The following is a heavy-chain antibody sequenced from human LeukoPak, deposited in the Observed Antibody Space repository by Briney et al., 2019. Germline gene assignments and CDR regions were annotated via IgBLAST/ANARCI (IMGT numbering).Heavy chain of an antibody. CDR1: GGSISSGGYY. Sequence: SETLSLTCTVSGGSISSGGYYWSWIRQPPGKGLEWIGEINHSGSTNYNPSLKSRVTISVDTSKNQFSLKLSSVTAADTAVYYCARLVAAKGPFDYWGQGTLVTVSS. D-gene: IGHD2-15*01. CDR2: INHSGST. V-gene: IGHV4-39*07. CDR3: ARLVAAKGPFDY. J-gene: IGHJ4*02.